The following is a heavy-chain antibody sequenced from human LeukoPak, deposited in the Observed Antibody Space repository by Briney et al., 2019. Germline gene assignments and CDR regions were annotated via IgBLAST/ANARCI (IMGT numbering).Heavy chain of an antibody. CDR1: GFTFSRHA. V-gene: IGHV3-23*01. D-gene: IGHD6-13*01. J-gene: IGHJ4*02. CDR3: AKDYSSSWYSYFDC. CDR2: ISSSGGST. Sequence: GGSLRLSCAASGFTFSRHAMSWVRQAPEKGLEWVSTISSSGGSTYYADSVKGRFTISRDNSKNTLNLQMNSLRAEDTAVYYCAKDYSSSWYSYFDCWGLGILVTVSS.